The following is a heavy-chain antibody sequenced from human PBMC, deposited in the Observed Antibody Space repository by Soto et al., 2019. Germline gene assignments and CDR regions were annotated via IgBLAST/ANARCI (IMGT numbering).Heavy chain of an antibody. J-gene: IGHJ3*01. D-gene: IGHD6-13*01. V-gene: IGHV3-30*18. CDR2: ISYDGNNK. Sequence: QVQLVESGGGVVQPGRSLRLSCAASGFIFRSYGMQWVRQAPGKGLEWVAVISYDGNNKYFADSVKGRFTISRDNFKNTVYLQMNSLSTDDTAVYYCAKGYIAAPGVLDGIDVWGQGTMVTVSS. CDR3: AKGYIAAPGVLDGIDV. CDR1: GFIFRSYG.